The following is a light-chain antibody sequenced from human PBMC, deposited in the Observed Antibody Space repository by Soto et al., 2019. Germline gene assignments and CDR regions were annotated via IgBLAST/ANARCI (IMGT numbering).Light chain of an antibody. V-gene: IGKV3-11*01. Sequence: ESVLTQSPATLSLSPGERATLPCRASQSVSINLAWYQQKPGQAPRLLIYDASNRATGIPARFSGSGSGTDFTLTIGSLEPEDFAVYYCQQRRNWPPTFCQGTRLEIK. CDR1: QSVSIN. CDR3: QQRRNWPPT. CDR2: DAS. J-gene: IGKJ5*01.